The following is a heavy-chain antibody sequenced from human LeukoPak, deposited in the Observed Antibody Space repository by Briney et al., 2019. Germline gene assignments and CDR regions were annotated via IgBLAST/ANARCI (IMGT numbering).Heavy chain of an antibody. CDR2: IHYSGST. V-gene: IGHV4-30-4*01. CDR3: ARAAAGTNSWYYFDY. CDR1: GDSLSSGDHY. J-gene: IGHJ4*02. Sequence: SQTLSLTCTVSGDSLSSGDHYWSWLRQPPGTGLEWIGYIHYSGSTYYNPSLKSRVIISGDMSKNQFSLSLNSLTAADSAMYYCARAAAGTNSWYYFDYWGQGTLVTVSS. D-gene: IGHD6-19*01.